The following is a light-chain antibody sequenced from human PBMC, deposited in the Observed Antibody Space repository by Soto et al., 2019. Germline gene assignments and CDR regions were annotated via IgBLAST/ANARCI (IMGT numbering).Light chain of an antibody. Sequence: QSALTKPASVSGSPGQSITISCTGTSSDVGAYDYVSWYQQYPGKAPQLIIYQVNDRPAGVSSRFSGSKSGNTASLTISGLQTEDEADYYCSSFTTTSTYVFGSGTKLTVL. V-gene: IGLV2-14*01. CDR2: QVN. CDR1: SSDVGAYDY. J-gene: IGLJ1*01. CDR3: SSFTTTSTYV.